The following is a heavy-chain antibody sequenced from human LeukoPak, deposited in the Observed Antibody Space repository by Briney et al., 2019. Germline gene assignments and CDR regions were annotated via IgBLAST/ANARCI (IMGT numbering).Heavy chain of an antibody. CDR3: ARVPNYYGSGPWRDY. CDR1: GGSISSYY. Sequence: SETLSLTCTVSGGSISSYYWSWIRQPPGKGLEWIGEINHSGSTNYNPSLKSRVTISVDTSKNQFSLKLSSVTAADTAVYYCARVPNYYGSGPWRDYWGQGTLVTVSS. J-gene: IGHJ4*02. D-gene: IGHD3-10*01. V-gene: IGHV4-34*01. CDR2: INHSGST.